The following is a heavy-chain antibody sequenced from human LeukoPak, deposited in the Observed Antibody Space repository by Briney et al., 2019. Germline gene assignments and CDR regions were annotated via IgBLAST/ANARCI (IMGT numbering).Heavy chain of an antibody. J-gene: IGHJ4*02. D-gene: IGHD3-22*01. Sequence: SETLSLTCTVSGNSISSGDNYWSWIRQPARKGLEWIGRIYTSGSTNYNPSLKSRVTISGDTSKNQFSLRLSSVTAADTAVYYCARASYSYDINGWVPFDYWGQGTLVTVSS. CDR3: ARASYSYDINGWVPFDY. CDR2: IYTSGST. CDR1: GNSISSGDNY. V-gene: IGHV4-61*02.